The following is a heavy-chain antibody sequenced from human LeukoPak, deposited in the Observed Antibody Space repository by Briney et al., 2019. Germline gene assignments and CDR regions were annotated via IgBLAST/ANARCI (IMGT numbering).Heavy chain of an antibody. CDR2: IYYSGST. V-gene: IGHV4-31*03. J-gene: IGHJ4*02. CDR1: GGSISSGGYY. CDR3: ARGGEYCSSTGCYQTTGELDY. Sequence: SQTLSLTCTVSGGSISSGGYYWSWIRQHPGKGLEWIGYIYYSGSTYYNPSLKSRVTISVDTSKNQFSLKLSSVTAADTAVYYCARGGEYCSSTGCYQTTGELDYWGQGTLVTVSS. D-gene: IGHD2-2*01.